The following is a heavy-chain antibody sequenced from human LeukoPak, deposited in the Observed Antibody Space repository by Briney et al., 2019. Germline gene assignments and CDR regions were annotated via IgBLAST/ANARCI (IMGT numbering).Heavy chain of an antibody. J-gene: IGHJ4*02. V-gene: IGHV3-15*01. CDR1: GFTFDDYG. CDR3: TTGVSSD. Sequence: GGSLRLSCAASGFTFDDYGITWVRQAPGKGLEWVGRIKSKTDGGTTDYAAPVKGRFTISRDDSKNTLYLQMNSLKTEDTAVYYCTTGVSSDWGQGTLVTVSS. CDR2: IKSKTDGGTT. D-gene: IGHD3-10*01.